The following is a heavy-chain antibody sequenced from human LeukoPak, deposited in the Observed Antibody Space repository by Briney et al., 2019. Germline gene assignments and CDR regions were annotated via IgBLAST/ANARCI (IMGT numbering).Heavy chain of an antibody. J-gene: IGHJ4*02. CDR2: ISGDGYST. Sequence: GGSLRLSCAASGFSFSTYAVHWVRQAPGMGLEWGSGISGDGYSTYYADSVKGRFTISRDNSKNTVYLQMNSLRDEDTAVYYCAKRSGSPRPEYFDYWGQGTLVTVSS. CDR3: AKRSGSPRPEYFDY. CDR1: GFSFSTYA. D-gene: IGHD1-14*01. V-gene: IGHV3-23*01.